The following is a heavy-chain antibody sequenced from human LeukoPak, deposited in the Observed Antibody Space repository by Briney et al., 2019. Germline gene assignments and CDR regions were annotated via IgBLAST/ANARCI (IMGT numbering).Heavy chain of an antibody. CDR3: ARARIAAAGHFDY. D-gene: IGHD6-13*01. Sequence: PGGSLRLSCAASGFTFSNYAMSWVRQAPGKGLEWVSGISGSGGSTYYADSVKGRFAISRDNSKNTLYLQMNSLRAEDTAVYYCARARIAAAGHFDYWGQGTLVTVSS. CDR1: GFTFSNYA. CDR2: ISGSGGST. J-gene: IGHJ4*02. V-gene: IGHV3-23*01.